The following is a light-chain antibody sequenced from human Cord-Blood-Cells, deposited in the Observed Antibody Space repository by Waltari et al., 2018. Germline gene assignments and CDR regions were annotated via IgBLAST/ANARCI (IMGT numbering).Light chain of an antibody. Sequence: QSALTQPASVSGSPGQSITISCTGTSSDVGSYNLVSWYQQHPGKAPKRMIYEGSKRPSGVSNRFSGSKSGNTASLTISGLQAEDEADYYCCSYAGSSTWVFGGGIKLTVL. CDR1: SSDVGSYNL. V-gene: IGLV2-23*01. J-gene: IGLJ3*02. CDR2: EGS. CDR3: CSYAGSSTWV.